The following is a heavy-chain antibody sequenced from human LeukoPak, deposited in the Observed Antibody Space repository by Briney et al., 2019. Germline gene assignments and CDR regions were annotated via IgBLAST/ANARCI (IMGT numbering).Heavy chain of an antibody. V-gene: IGHV3-48*04. J-gene: IGHJ4*02. D-gene: IGHD6-13*01. CDR3: AREREGSTAVGY. CDR1: GFTFSSYA. CDR2: ISSSGSTI. Sequence: GGSLRLSCAASGFTFSSYAMSWVRQAPGKGLEWVSYISSSGSTIYYADSVKGRFTISRDNAKNSLYLQMNSLRAEDTAVYYCAREREGSTAVGYWGQGTLVTVSS.